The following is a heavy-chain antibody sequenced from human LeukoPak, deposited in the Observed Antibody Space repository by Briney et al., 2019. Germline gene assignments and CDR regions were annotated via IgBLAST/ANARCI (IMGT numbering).Heavy chain of an antibody. D-gene: IGHD3/OR15-3a*01. CDR3: ARRFEDWGSSLGY. V-gene: IGHV1-18*04. CDR1: GYTFTGYY. Sequence: ASVKVSCKASGYTFTGYYMHWVRQAPGQGLEWMGWISAYNGNTNYAQKLQGRVTMTTDTSTSTAYMELRSLRSDDTAVYYCARRFEDWGSSLGYWGQGTLVTVSS. J-gene: IGHJ4*02. CDR2: ISAYNGNT.